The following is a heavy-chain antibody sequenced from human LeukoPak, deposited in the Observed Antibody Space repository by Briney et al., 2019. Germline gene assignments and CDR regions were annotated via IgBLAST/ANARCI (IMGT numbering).Heavy chain of an antibody. J-gene: IGHJ4*02. D-gene: IGHD3-22*01. CDR2: IYYSGST. V-gene: IGHV4-61*01. CDR3: ASHNYYDSSGLY. Sequence: TSETLSLTCTVSGGSVSSGSYYWSWIRQPPGKGLEWIGYIYYSGSTNYNPSLKSRVTISVDTSKNQFSLKLSSVTAADTAVYYCASHNYYDSSGLYWGQGTLVTVSS. CDR1: GGSVSSGSYY.